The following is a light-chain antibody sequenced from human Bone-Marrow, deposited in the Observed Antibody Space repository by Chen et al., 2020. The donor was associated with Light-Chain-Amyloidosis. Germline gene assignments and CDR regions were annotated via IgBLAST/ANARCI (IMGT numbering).Light chain of an antibody. CDR1: DLPTKY. CDR2: RAT. V-gene: IGLV3-25*03. CDR3: QSADSSGTYEVI. Sequence: SYELTQPPSVSVSPGQTARITCSGDDLPTKYAYWYQQKPGQAPVLVIHRATERPSGISERFSGSSSGTTATLTISGVQAEDEADYHCQSADSSGTYEVIFGGGTKLTFL. J-gene: IGLJ2*01.